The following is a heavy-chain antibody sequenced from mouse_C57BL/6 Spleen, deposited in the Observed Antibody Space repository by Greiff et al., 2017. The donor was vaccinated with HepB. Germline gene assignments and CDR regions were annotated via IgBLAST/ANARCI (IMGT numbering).Heavy chain of an antibody. CDR1: GFTFSSYT. J-gene: IGHJ2*01. V-gene: IGHV5-9*01. Sequence: EVMLVESGGGLVKPGGSLKLSCAASGFTFSSYTMSWVRQTPEKRLEWVATISGGGGNTYYPDSVKGRFTISRDNAKNTLYLQMSSLRSEDTALYYCARQGLTGERYFDYWGQGTTLTVSS. CDR3: ARQGLTGERYFDY. D-gene: IGHD4-1*01. CDR2: ISGGGGNT.